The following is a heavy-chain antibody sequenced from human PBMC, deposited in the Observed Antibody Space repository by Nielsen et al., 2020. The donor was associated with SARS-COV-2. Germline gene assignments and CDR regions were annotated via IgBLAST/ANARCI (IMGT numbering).Heavy chain of an antibody. V-gene: IGHV1-2*04. D-gene: IGHD3-9*01. J-gene: IGHJ4*02. CDR1: GYTFTGYY. CDR3: ARGAKYYDILTGLLGD. CDR2: INPNSGGT. Sequence: ASVKVSCKASGYTFTGYYMHWVRQAPGQGLEWVGWINPNSGGTNYAQKFQGWVTMTRDTSISTAYMELSRLRSDDTAVYYCARGAKYYDILTGLLGDWGQGTLVTVSS.